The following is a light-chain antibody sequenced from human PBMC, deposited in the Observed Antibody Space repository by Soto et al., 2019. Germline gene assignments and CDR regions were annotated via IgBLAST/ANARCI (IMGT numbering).Light chain of an antibody. CDR2: GAS. Sequence: DIQMTRSPSSLSASVGDRVTITCRASQSISSSLNWYQQKPGKAPKLLIYGASSLQGGVPSRFSGSGSGTDFTLTISSLQPEDFAAYFCQQSYSSPFTFGPGTNVDIK. CDR3: QQSYSSPFT. CDR1: QSISSS. J-gene: IGKJ3*01. V-gene: IGKV1-39*01.